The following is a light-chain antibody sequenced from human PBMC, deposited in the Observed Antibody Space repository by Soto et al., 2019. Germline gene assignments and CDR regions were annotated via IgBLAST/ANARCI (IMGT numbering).Light chain of an antibody. CDR3: QHYGNSPT. CDR2: GAS. V-gene: IGKV3-15*01. Sequence: EIVMTQSPATLSVSPGERATLSCGASQSVSSNLAWYQRKPGQAPRLLIYGASTRATGIPARFSGSGPGTDFTLSISRLEPEDFAVYWCQHYGNSPTFGQGTKVDIK. J-gene: IGKJ1*01. CDR1: QSVSSN.